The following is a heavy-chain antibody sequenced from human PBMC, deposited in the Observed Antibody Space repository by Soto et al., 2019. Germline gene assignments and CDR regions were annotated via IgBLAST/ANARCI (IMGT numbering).Heavy chain of an antibody. V-gene: IGHV3-7*01. CDR3: TRDRSGTMLF. CDR1: GFTFSNYW. J-gene: IGHJ4*02. D-gene: IGHD1-7*01. Sequence: EVQLVESGGGLVQHGGSLRLSCTASGFTFSNYWMSWVRQAPGEGLEWVANMNQDGSERYYVDSVKGRFTISRDNAKNSLYLQVSSLRAEDTAIYYCTRDRSGTMLFWGQGTLVTVSS. CDR2: MNQDGSER.